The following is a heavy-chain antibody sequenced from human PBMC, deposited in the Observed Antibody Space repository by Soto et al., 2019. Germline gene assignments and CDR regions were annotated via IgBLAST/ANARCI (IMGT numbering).Heavy chain of an antibody. Sequence: PREFLKISCKASSYSFSDFWIAWVRQTPGKGLGWMGAIFPPDSDTRYSPSFEGQVTISVDTSITTAYLEWSSLRASDTAIYYCARHEPSTILGVVLTAGMDVWGPGTTVTVSS. V-gene: IGHV5-51*01. CDR3: ARHEPSTILGVVLTAGMDV. D-gene: IGHD3-3*01. CDR1: SYSFSDFW. CDR2: IFPPDSDT. J-gene: IGHJ6*02.